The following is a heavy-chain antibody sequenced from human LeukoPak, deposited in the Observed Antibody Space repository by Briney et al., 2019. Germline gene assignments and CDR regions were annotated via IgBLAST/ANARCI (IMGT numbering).Heavy chain of an antibody. CDR2: INPSGGST. CDR1: GYTFTSYY. D-gene: IGHD1-26*01. Sequence: ASVTVSCKASGYTFTSYYMHWVRQAPGQWLEWMGIINPSGGSTSYAQKFQDRVTITADKSTSTAYMELSSLRSEDTAVYYCATPSGSSNPDAFDIWGQGTMVTVSS. J-gene: IGHJ3*02. CDR3: ATPSGSSNPDAFDI. V-gene: IGHV1-46*01.